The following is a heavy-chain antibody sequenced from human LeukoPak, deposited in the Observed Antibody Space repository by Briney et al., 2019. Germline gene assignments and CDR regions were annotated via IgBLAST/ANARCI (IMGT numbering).Heavy chain of an antibody. Sequence: EASVKVSCKASGYTFTSYDINWVRQATGQGLEWKGWMNPNSGNIGYAQKFQGRVTMTRNTSISTAYMELSSLRSEDTAVYYCARGYQLLPFDYWGQGTLVTVSS. J-gene: IGHJ4*02. CDR2: MNPNSGNI. CDR3: ARGYQLLPFDY. V-gene: IGHV1-8*01. D-gene: IGHD2-2*01. CDR1: GYTFTSYD.